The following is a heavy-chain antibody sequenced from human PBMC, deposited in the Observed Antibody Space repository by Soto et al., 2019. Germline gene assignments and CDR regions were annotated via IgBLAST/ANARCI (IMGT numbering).Heavy chain of an antibody. CDR1: GFTFYSYA. Sequence: EVQLLESGGGLLHPGGSLILSCAASGFTFYSYAMTWVRQAPGKGLEWVSSISGSGGTTYYADSVKGRFTISRDSSKNTLYLQMNSLRTEDTAVYYCAKAHSFVELTPFDYWGQGSLVTVSS. CDR2: ISGSGGTT. D-gene: IGHD1-7*01. CDR3: AKAHSFVELTPFDY. J-gene: IGHJ4*02. V-gene: IGHV3-23*01.